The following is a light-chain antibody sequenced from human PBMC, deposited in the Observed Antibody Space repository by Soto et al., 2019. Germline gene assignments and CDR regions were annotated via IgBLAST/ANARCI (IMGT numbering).Light chain of an antibody. J-gene: IGKJ1*01. V-gene: IGKV1-6*01. CDR1: QGIRND. CDR2: AAS. CDR3: LQDYNDPWT. Sequence: AIQMTQSPSSLSASVGYRVTITCRASQGIRNDLGWYQQKPGKAPKLLIYAASSLQSGVPSRFSGSGSGTDFTLTISSLQPEDFETYYCLQDYNDPWTFGQGTKVDIK.